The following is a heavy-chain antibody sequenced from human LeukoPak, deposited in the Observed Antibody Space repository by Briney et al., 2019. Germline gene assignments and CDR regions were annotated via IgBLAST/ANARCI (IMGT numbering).Heavy chain of an antibody. D-gene: IGHD5-24*01. V-gene: IGHV3-7*04. Sequence: GGSLRLSCVASGFPFSSYWMTWVRQAPGKGLEWVANIKQDGSKKSYVDSAKGRFTISRDNAKNSLYLQMNSLRAEDTAIYYCTRVGYIDEGIDYWGQGTLVTVSS. J-gene: IGHJ4*02. CDR2: IKQDGSKK. CDR3: TRVGYIDEGIDY. CDR1: GFPFSSYW.